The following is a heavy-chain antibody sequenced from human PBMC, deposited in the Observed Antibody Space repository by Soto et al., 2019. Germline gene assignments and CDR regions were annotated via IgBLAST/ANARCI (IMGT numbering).Heavy chain of an antibody. D-gene: IGHD3-10*01. V-gene: IGHV1-3*01. CDR3: ARESSGGYYYGSGSYPDAFDI. Sequence: ASVKVSCKASGYTFTSYAMHWVRQAPGQRLEWMGWINAGNGNTKYSQKFQGRVTITRDTSASTAYMELSSLRSEDTAVYYCARESSGGYYYGSGSYPDAFDIWGQGTMVTVSS. J-gene: IGHJ3*02. CDR2: INAGNGNT. CDR1: GYTFTSYA.